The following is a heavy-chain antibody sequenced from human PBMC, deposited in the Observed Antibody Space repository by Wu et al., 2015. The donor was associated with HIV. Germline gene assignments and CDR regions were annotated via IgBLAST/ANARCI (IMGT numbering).Heavy chain of an antibody. V-gene: IGHV1-69-2*01. D-gene: IGHD3-9*01. CDR1: GYTFTDYY. J-gene: IGHJ4*02. CDR3: ARLVVFIFPPRGAT. Sequence: EVQLVQSGAEVKKPGGTVKISCKVSGYTFTDYYMQWVQQAPGKGLEWMGRVDPEDGEAIHAEKFQGRVTITADTSTDTAHMELSSLKSEDTAMYYCARLVVFIFPPRGATWGQGTLVTVSS. CDR2: VDPEDGEA.